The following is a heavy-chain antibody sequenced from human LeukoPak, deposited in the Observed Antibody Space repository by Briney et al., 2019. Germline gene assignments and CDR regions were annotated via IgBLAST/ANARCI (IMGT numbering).Heavy chain of an antibody. CDR1: GYTFTSYG. CDR3: ARDYYDSSGYYYVDY. J-gene: IGHJ4*02. V-gene: IGHV1-18*01. D-gene: IGHD3-22*01. Sequence: ASVKVSCKASGYTFTSYGISWVRQAPGQGLEGMGWISAYNGNTNYAQKLQGRVTMTTDTSTSTAYMELRSLRSDDTAVYYCARDYYDSSGYYYVDYWGQGTLVTVSS. CDR2: ISAYNGNT.